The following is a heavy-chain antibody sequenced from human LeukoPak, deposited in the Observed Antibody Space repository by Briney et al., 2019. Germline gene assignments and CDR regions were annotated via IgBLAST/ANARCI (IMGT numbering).Heavy chain of an antibody. CDR3: AGVVGGSYSMDV. Sequence: SETLSLTCTVSGGSVSSGSYYWSWIRQPPGKGLEWIGYIYYSGSTKYNPSLKSRVTISIDTSKNQFSLKLSSVTAADTAMYYCAGVVGGSYSMDVWGQGTTVTVSS. CDR1: GGSVSSGSYY. D-gene: IGHD1-26*01. CDR2: IYYSGST. V-gene: IGHV4-61*01. J-gene: IGHJ6*03.